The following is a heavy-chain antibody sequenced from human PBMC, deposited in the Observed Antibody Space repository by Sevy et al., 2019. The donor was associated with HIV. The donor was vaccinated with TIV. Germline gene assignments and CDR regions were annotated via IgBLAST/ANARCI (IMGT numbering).Heavy chain of an antibody. CDR1: GFTFSTYV. Sequence: GGSLRLSCVASGFTFSTYVMHWVRQAPGKGLEWVAVIWHDGSNEYYADSVKGRLTISRDNSKNTLYLQMNGLRVEDTAVYYCASEAGYGANSRPFDYWGQGTLVTVSS. CDR3: ASEAGYGANSRPFDY. D-gene: IGHD4-17*01. V-gene: IGHV3-33*08. J-gene: IGHJ4*02. CDR2: IWHDGSNE.